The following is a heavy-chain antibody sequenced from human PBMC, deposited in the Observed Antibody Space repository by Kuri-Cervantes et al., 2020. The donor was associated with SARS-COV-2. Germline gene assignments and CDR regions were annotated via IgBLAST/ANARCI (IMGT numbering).Heavy chain of an antibody. CDR2: IWNDGNNK. V-gene: IGHV3-30*02. J-gene: IGHJ6*03. D-gene: IGHD2-2*01. CDR3: ASAHCIRATCYLGMDV. CDR1: GFTFSSYW. Sequence: GESLKISCAASGFTFSSYWMNWVRQAPGKGLEWVAFIWNDGNNKYYADSVKGRLTISRDNSKNTLYLQMNSLRAEDTAVYYCASAHCIRATCYLGMDVWGKGTSVTVSS.